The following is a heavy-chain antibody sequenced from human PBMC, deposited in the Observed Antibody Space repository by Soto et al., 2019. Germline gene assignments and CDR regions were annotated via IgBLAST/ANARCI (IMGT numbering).Heavy chain of an antibody. CDR3: ARAAARGDYLKLDY. D-gene: IGHD4-17*01. Sequence: QVQLVQSGAEVKKPGSSVKVSCKASGGTFSSYTISWVRQAPGQGLEWMGRIIPILGIANYAQKFQGRVTITADKSTSTAYMELSSLRSEDTAVYYWARAAARGDYLKLDYGGQGTLVMVSS. V-gene: IGHV1-69*02. J-gene: IGHJ4*02. CDR2: IIPILGIA. CDR1: GGTFSSYT.